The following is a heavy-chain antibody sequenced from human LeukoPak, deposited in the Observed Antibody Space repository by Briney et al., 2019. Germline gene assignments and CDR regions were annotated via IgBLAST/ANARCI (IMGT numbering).Heavy chain of an antibody. J-gene: IGHJ4*02. CDR1: GASISSGDYY. V-gene: IGHV4-30-4*01. CDR2: IYYSGST. Sequence: SETLSLTCTVSGASISSGDYYWSWIRQPPGKGLECIGHIYYSGSTYYNPSLKSRVTISVDTSKNQFSLKLSSVTAADTAVYYCAKGRGVPYYYDSSGYYPADYWGQGTLVTVSS. CDR3: AKGRGVPYYYDSSGYYPADY. D-gene: IGHD3-22*01.